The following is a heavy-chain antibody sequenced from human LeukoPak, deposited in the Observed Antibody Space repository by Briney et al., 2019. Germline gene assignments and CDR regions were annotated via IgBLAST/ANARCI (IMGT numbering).Heavy chain of an antibody. CDR3: ARVNKQRIREGYFQH. Sequence: PGGSLRLSCAASGFTFSSYAMHWVRQAPGKGLEWVAVISYDGSNKYYADSVKGRFTISRDNSKNTLYLQMNSLRAEDTAVYYCARVNKQRIREGYFQHWGQGTLVTVSS. V-gene: IGHV3-30-3*01. D-gene: IGHD2-15*01. CDR1: GFTFSSYA. CDR2: ISYDGSNK. J-gene: IGHJ1*01.